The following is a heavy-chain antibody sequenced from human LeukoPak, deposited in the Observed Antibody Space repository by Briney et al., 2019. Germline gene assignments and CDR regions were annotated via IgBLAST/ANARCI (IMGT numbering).Heavy chain of an antibody. CDR3: ARLTLRGVIQ. V-gene: IGHV3-74*01. CDR2: INSDGSST. Sequence: GGSLRLSCAASGFTFSSYWMHWVRQAPGKELVWVSRINSDGSSTNYADSVKGRFTISRDNAKKTLYLQVNSLRAEDTAVYYCARLTLRGVIQWGQGTLVTVSS. J-gene: IGHJ4*02. CDR1: GFTFSSYW. D-gene: IGHD3-10*01.